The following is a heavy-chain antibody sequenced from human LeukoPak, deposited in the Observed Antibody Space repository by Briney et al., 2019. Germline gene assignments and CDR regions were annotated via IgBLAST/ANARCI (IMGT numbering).Heavy chain of an antibody. V-gene: IGHV1-2*02. Sequence: ASVKVSCKASGYTFTGYYMHWVRQAPGQGLEWIGWINPNSGGKNYAQKFQGRVTMTRDTSISTAYMELSRLRADDTAVYDCARELGSSSTPRDYWGQGTLVTVSS. CDR2: INPNSGGK. D-gene: IGHD6-13*01. CDR3: ARELGSSSTPRDY. CDR1: GYTFTGYY. J-gene: IGHJ4*02.